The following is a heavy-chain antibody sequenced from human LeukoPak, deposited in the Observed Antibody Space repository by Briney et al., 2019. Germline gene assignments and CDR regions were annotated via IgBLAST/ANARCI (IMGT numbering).Heavy chain of an antibody. Sequence: SETLSLTCTVSGGSISSNFYYWGWIRQSPGKGLEWIGSIHYIGSSYYNPSLRSRVTVYVDTSKNQFSLRLSSVTAADTAVYYCAKEGTYTSTSYFFDYWGQGALVTVSS. CDR2: IHYIGSS. CDR3: AKEGTYTSTSYFFDY. D-gene: IGHD6-13*01. J-gene: IGHJ4*02. V-gene: IGHV4-39*07. CDR1: GGSISSNFYY.